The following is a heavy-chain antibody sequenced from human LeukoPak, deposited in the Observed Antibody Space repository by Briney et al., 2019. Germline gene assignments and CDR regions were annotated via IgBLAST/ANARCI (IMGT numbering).Heavy chain of an antibody. Sequence: SVKVSCKASGGTFSSYAISWVRQARGQGLEWMGRIIPILGIANYAQKFQGRVTITADKSTSTPYMELSSLRSEDTAVYYCASNIVGATDDYGMDVWGQGTTVTVSS. D-gene: IGHD1-26*01. V-gene: IGHV1-69*04. J-gene: IGHJ6*02. CDR2: IIPILGIA. CDR3: ASNIVGATDDYGMDV. CDR1: GGTFSSYA.